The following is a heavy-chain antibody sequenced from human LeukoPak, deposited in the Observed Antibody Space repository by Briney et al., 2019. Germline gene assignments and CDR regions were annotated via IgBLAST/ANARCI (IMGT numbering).Heavy chain of an antibody. CDR1: GFTFSNYG. Sequence: GGSLRLSCGASGFTFSNYGMLWVRQAPGKGLDWVAFIRYDGNNKLYADSVKGRFTISRDNSKNTLYLQMTSLRAEDTAVYYCAKVGDYYGSGSYYHYYYYMDVWGKGTTVTISS. CDR3: AKVGDYYGSGSYYHYYYYMDV. CDR2: IRYDGNNK. J-gene: IGHJ6*03. D-gene: IGHD3-10*01. V-gene: IGHV3-30*02.